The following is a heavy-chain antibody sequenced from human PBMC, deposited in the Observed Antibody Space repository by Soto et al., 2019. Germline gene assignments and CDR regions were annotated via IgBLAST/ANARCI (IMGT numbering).Heavy chain of an antibody. CDR1: GGSISSSSYY. CDR3: ARNGHYYGSGSHYHDY. J-gene: IGHJ4*02. D-gene: IGHD3-10*01. Sequence: SETLSLTCTVSGGSISSSSYYWGWIRQPPGKGLEWIGSIYYSGSTYYNPPLKSRVTISVDTSKNQFSLKLSSVTAADTAVYYCARNGHYYGSGSHYHDYWGQGTLVTVSS. CDR2: IYYSGST. V-gene: IGHV4-39*01.